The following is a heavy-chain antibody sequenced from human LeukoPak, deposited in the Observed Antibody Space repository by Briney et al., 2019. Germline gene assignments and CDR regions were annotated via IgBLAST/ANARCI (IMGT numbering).Heavy chain of an antibody. V-gene: IGHV3-9*01. J-gene: IGHJ6*04. CDR3: ARDKSLQDV. CDR2: ISWNSGSI. Sequence: GGSLRLSCAASGFTFDDYAMHWVRQAPGKGLEWVSGISWNSGSIGYADSVKGRFTISRDNAKNSQYLQMNSLRAEDTAVYYCARDKSLQDVWGKGTTVTVSS. CDR1: GFTFDDYA.